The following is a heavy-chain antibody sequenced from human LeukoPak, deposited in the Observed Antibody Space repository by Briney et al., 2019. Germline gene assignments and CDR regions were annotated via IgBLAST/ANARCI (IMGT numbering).Heavy chain of an antibody. CDR2: INPNSGST. CDR3: ARDSNNWSVDY. D-gene: IGHD6-13*01. CDR1: GYTFTGYY. J-gene: IGHJ4*02. Sequence: GASVKVSCKASGYTFTGYYMHWVRQAPGQGLEWMGWINPNSGSTTYAQKFQGRITMTRDTSTSTDYMDLSSLTSEDTAVYYCARDSNNWSVDYWGQGTLVTVSS. V-gene: IGHV1-2*02.